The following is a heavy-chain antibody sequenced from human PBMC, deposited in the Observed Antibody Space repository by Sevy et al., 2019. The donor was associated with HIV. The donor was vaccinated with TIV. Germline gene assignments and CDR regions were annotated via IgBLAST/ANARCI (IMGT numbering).Heavy chain of an antibody. CDR2: TYYRSKWYN. CDR1: GDSVSSKSAA. Sequence: QSETLSLTCAISGDSVSSKSAAWNWLRQSPSRGLEWLGRTYYRSKWYNDYAVSVKSRITINPDTSKNQFSLQLNSLNPEDTAVYYCARDHGSSSWSGFDYWGQGTLVTVSS. D-gene: IGHD6-13*01. J-gene: IGHJ4*02. CDR3: ARDHGSSSWSGFDY. V-gene: IGHV6-1*01.